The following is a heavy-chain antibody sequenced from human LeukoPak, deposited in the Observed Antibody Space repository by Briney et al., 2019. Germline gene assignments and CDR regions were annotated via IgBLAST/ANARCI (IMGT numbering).Heavy chain of an antibody. CDR2: IYHSGIA. Sequence: SSETLSLTCTVSGGSINTYYWNWIRQPPGKALEWIGFIYHSGIATYNPSLKSRVTLSVDTSKNQFSLHLSSVTAADTAVYYCARRAAPGPFYMDVWGKGTTVLVSS. D-gene: IGHD6-25*01. CDR3: ARRAAPGPFYMDV. CDR1: GGSINTYY. J-gene: IGHJ6*03. V-gene: IGHV4-59*01.